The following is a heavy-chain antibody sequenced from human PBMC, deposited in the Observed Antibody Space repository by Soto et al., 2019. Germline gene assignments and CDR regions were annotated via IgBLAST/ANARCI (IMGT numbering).Heavy chain of an antibody. V-gene: IGHV4-59*01. D-gene: IGHD2-15*01. CDR3: ARGNSGGSWEQQLPHNWFDP. J-gene: IGHJ5*02. CDR1: GGSISSYY. CDR2: VYYSGST. Sequence: QVQLQESGPGLVKPSETLSLTCTVSGGSISSYYWSWIRQPPGKGLEWIGYVYYSGSTNYNPSLKSRVTISVDTSKNQFSLKLSSVTAADTAVYYCARGNSGGSWEQQLPHNWFDPWGQGTLVTVSS.